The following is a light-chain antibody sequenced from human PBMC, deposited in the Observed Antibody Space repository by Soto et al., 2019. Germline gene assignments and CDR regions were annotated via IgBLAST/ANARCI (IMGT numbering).Light chain of an antibody. J-gene: IGLJ2*01. CDR2: EGS. Sequence: QSALTQPASVSGSPGQSXTXXXXXXXXXXGSYNLVSWYQQHPGKAPKLMIYEGSKRPSGVSNRFSGSKSGNTASLTISGLQAEDEADYYCCSYAGSSTLMVFGGGTKVTVL. V-gene: IGLV2-23*01. CDR1: XXXXGSYNL. CDR3: CSYAGSSTLMV.